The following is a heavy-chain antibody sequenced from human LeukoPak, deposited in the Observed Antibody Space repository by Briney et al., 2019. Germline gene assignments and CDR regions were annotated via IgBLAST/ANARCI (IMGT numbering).Heavy chain of an antibody. J-gene: IGHJ4*02. D-gene: IGHD1-26*01. CDR2: ISGDNGDT. CDR1: GYTFTSYG. CDR3: ARDPVVGATRVDY. Sequence: ASVKVSCKASGYTFTSYGISWVRQAPGQGLEWMVWISGDNGDTNYAQKLQGRVTMTSATSTNTVYMELRTLRSDDTAVYYCARDPVVGATRVDYWGQGTLVTVSS. V-gene: IGHV1-18*01.